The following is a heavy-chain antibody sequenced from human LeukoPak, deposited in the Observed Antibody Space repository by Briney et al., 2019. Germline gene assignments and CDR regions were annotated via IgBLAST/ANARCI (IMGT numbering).Heavy chain of an antibody. J-gene: IGHJ4*02. CDR2: ISSSSSYI. V-gene: IGHV3-21*01. CDR1: GFTFSSYS. CDR3: SGEQHGGRYFDY. D-gene: IGHD3-16*01. Sequence: GGSLRLSCAASGFTFSSYSMNWVRQAPGKGLEWVSSISSSSSYIYYADSVKGRFTISRDNAKNTLYLQMNSLRAEDTAVYYCSGEQHGGRYFDYWGQGTLVTVSS.